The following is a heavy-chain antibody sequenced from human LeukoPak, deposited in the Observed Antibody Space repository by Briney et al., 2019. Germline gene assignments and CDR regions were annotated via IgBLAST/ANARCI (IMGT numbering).Heavy chain of an antibody. D-gene: IGHD6-13*01. CDR2: VNAYNANT. CDR1: GYTLISSG. V-gene: IGHV1-18*01. CDR3: ARSKSSSIPRWFDP. J-gene: IGHJ5*02. Sequence: ASVKVSCKASGYTLISSGISWVRQAPGQGLEWMGWVNAYNANTNSAQKLQGRVTMTTDTSTSTAYMELRSLRSDDTAVYYCARSKSSSIPRWFDPWGQGTLVTVSS.